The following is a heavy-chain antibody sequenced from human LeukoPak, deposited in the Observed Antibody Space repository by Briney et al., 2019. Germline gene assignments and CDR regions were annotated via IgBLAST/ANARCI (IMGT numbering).Heavy chain of an antibody. J-gene: IGHJ4*02. CDR3: ARDDLTNGYNGNF. V-gene: IGHV3-9*01. Sequence: GGSLRLSCAGSGFIFNNYAMHWVRQPPGKGLEWVSGISWNSGSIDYADSVKGRFTISRDNAKNSLHLQMNSLRVDDTAVYYCARDDLTNGYNGNFWGQGTLVTVSS. D-gene: IGHD5-24*01. CDR1: GFIFNNYA. CDR2: ISWNSGSI.